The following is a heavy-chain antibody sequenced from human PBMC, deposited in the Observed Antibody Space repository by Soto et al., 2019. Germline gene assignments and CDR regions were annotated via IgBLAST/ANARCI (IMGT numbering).Heavy chain of an antibody. CDR1: GFTFSSYG. V-gene: IGHV3-30*18. CDR3: AKDPARSGSYSGYYYYYGMDV. J-gene: IGHJ6*02. Sequence: QVQLVESGGGVVQPGRSLRLSCAASGFTFSSYGMHWVRQAPGKGLEWVAVISYDGSNKYYADSVKGRFTISRDNSKNTLYLQMNSLRAEDTAVYYCAKDPARSGSYSGYYYYYGMDVWGQGTTVTVSS. CDR2: ISYDGSNK. D-gene: IGHD3-3*01.